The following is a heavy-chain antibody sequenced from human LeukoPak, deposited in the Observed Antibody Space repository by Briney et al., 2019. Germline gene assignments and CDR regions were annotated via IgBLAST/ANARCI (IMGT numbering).Heavy chain of an antibody. CDR3: ARDEPNWFDP. Sequence: SETLSLTCTVSGGSISSYYWSWIRQPAGKGLKWIGRIYTSGSTNYNPSLKSRVTMSVDTSKNQFSLKLSSVTAADTAVYYCARDEPNWFDPWGQGTLVTVSS. J-gene: IGHJ5*02. CDR1: GGSISSYY. CDR2: IYTSGST. V-gene: IGHV4-4*07.